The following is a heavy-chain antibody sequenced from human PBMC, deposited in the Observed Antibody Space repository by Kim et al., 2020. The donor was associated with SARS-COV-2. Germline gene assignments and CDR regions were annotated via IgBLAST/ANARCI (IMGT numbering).Heavy chain of an antibody. CDR2: ISAYNGNT. CDR1: GYTFTSYG. CDR3: ARLHYYGSGSYYRRHFDY. V-gene: IGHV1-18*01. Sequence: ASVKVSCKASGYTFTSYGISWVRQAPGQGLEWMGWISAYNGNTNYAQKLQGRVTMTTDTSTSTAYMELRSLRSDDTAVYYCARLHYYGSGSYYRRHFDYWGQGTLVTVSS. D-gene: IGHD3-10*01. J-gene: IGHJ4*02.